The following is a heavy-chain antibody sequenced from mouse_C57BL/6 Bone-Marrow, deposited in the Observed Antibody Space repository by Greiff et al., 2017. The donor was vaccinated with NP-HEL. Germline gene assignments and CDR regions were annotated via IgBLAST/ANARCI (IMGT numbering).Heavy chain of an antibody. J-gene: IGHJ1*03. CDR3: ARYYYGSRYWYFDV. V-gene: IGHV5-6*01. CDR2: ISSGGSYT. Sequence: EVNLVESGGDLVKPGGSLKLSCAASGFTFSSYGMSWVRQTPDKRLEWVATISSGGSYTYYPDSVKGRFTISRDNAKNTLYLQMSSLKSEDTAMYYCARYYYGSRYWYFDVWGTGTTVTVSS. CDR1: GFTFSSYG. D-gene: IGHD1-1*01.